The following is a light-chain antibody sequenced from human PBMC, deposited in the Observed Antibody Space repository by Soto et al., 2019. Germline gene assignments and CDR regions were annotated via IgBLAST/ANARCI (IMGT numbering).Light chain of an antibody. Sequence: DIPMTQSPSSLSASVGDRVTITCQASQDISNYLNWYQQKPGKAPKLLIYDASNLETGVPSRFSGSSAGTYFTFTISSLQPEDIATYYCQQYDNLPPFTFGPGTKVDIK. J-gene: IGKJ3*01. V-gene: IGKV1-33*01. CDR2: DAS. CDR1: QDISNY. CDR3: QQYDNLPPFT.